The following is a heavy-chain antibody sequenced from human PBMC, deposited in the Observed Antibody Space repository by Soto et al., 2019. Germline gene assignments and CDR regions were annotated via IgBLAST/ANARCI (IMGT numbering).Heavy chain of an antibody. Sequence: PGGSLRHSXAASGFTFSSYAMSWVRQAPGKGLEWVSAISGSGGSTYYADSVKGRFTISRDNSKNTLYLQMNSLRAEDTAVYYCAKDSTGYYYDSSGYRNWGQGTLVTVSS. CDR1: GFTFSSYA. J-gene: IGHJ4*02. CDR2: ISGSGGST. D-gene: IGHD3-22*01. V-gene: IGHV3-23*01. CDR3: AKDSTGYYYDSSGYRN.